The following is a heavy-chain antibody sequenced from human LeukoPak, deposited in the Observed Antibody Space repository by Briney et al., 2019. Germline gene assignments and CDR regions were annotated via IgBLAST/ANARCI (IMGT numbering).Heavy chain of an antibody. D-gene: IGHD3-22*01. CDR1: GYTFTSYG. V-gene: IGHV1-18*01. Sequence: ASVKVSCKASGYTFTSYGISWVRQAPGQGLEWMGWISAYNDNTNHAQKFQGRVTMTTDTTPSTAYMELRSLRSDDTAVYYCARSLAYSGYYLGRHASDIWGQGTMVTVSS. J-gene: IGHJ3*02. CDR2: ISAYNDNT. CDR3: ARSLAYSGYYLGRHASDI.